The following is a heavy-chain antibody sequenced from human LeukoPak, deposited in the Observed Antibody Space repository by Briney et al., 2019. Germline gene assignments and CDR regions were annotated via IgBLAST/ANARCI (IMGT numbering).Heavy chain of an antibody. V-gene: IGHV3-66*01. CDR3: AREYIVNGRGGDY. J-gene: IGHJ4*02. CDR2: IYSGGST. Sequence: GGSLRLSCAASGFTFSSYSMNWVRQAPGKGLEWVSVIYSGGSTYYADSVKGRFTISRDNSKNTLYLQMNSLRAEDTAVYYCAREYIVNGRGGDYWGQGTLVTVSS. CDR1: GFTFSSYS. D-gene: IGHD1-1*01.